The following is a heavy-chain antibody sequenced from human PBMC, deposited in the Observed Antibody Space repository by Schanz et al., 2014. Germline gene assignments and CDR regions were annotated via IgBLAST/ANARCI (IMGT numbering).Heavy chain of an antibody. CDR3: AKDQGSYGSGSYSYFDY. V-gene: IGHV3-66*01. CDR1: GFTVSANY. Sequence: EVQVVESGGGLVQPGGSLRLSCAVSGFTVSANYMIWVRQPPGKGLEWVSLIDYAGSTNYADSVKGRMTVSRDTSKNALFLQMNNLRAEDTAVYYCAKDQGSYGSGSYSYFDYWGQGTLATVSS. D-gene: IGHD3-10*01. CDR2: IDYAGST. J-gene: IGHJ4*02.